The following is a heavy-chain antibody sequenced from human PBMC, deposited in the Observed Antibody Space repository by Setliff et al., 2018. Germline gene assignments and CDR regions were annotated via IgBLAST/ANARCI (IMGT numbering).Heavy chain of an antibody. CDR3: AKVKDPFGMVRGVIES. Sequence: GGSLRLSCAASGFTFSSYAMSWVRQAPGKGLEWVSAISGSGGSTYYADALKGRFTISRDNSKNTLYLQMNSRGAEDTAEYYCAKVKDPFGMVRGVIESWGQGTLVTVSS. V-gene: IGHV3-23*01. D-gene: IGHD3-10*01. CDR1: GFTFSSYA. CDR2: ISGSGGST. J-gene: IGHJ5*01.